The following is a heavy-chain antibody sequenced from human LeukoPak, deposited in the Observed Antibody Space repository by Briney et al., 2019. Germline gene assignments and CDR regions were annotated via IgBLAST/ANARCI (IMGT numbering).Heavy chain of an antibody. CDR1: GFTFSSYA. CDR2: ISGSGGST. D-gene: IGHD3-22*01. V-gene: IGHV3-23*01. J-gene: IGHJ4*02. CDR3: ASNYDSSGYSYFDY. Sequence: GGSLRLSCAASGFTFSSYAVTWVRLAPGKGLEWVSTISGSGGSTYYADSVKGRFTISRDNSQNTLYLQMNTLRAEDTAVYYCASNYDSSGYSYFDYWGQGTLVTVSS.